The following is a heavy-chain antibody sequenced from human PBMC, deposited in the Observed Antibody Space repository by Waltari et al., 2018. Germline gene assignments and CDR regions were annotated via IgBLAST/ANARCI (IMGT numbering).Heavy chain of an antibody. J-gene: IGHJ3*02. V-gene: IGHV1-69*09. D-gene: IGHD1-26*01. CDR2: RIHSLGIA. CDR1: GGTFSSYA. CDR3: ASAAGTTLAFDI. Sequence: QVQLVQSGAEVKKPGSSVKVSCKASGGTFSSYAISWVRQAPGQGLEWMGRRIHSLGIAKYAQKFKGRVTITAEKSTSTAYMELSSLRSEDTAVYYCASAAGTTLAFDIWGQGTMVTVSS.